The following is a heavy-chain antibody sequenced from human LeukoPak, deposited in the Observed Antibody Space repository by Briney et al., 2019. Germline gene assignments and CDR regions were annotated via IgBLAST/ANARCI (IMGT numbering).Heavy chain of an antibody. Sequence: GGSLRLSCAASGFTFSSYSMNWVRQAPGKGLEWVSSISSSSSCIYYADSVKGRFTISRDNAKNSLYLQMNSLRAEDTAVYYCAREVGATYYYYGMDVWGQGTTVTVSS. CDR3: AREVGATYYYYGMDV. CDR2: ISSSSSCI. D-gene: IGHD1-26*01. J-gene: IGHJ6*02. CDR1: GFTFSSYS. V-gene: IGHV3-21*01.